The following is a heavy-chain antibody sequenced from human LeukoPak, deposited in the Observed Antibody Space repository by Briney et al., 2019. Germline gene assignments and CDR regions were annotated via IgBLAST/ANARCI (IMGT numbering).Heavy chain of an antibody. V-gene: IGHV4-59*08. CDR1: GGSISSYY. J-gene: IGHJ4*02. D-gene: IGHD3-10*01. Sequence: SETLSLTCSVSGGSISSYYWSWIRQPPGKGLEWIGYIYYSGSTNYNPSLKSRVTISVDTSKNQFSLKLSSVTAADTAVYYCARLYGSGSYPTPSFDYWGQGTLVTVSS. CDR3: ARLYGSGSYPTPSFDY. CDR2: IYYSGST.